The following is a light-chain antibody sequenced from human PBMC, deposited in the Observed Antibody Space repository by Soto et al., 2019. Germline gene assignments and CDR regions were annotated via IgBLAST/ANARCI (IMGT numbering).Light chain of an antibody. CDR2: GTF. J-gene: IGKJ1*01. Sequence: EIVLTQSPGTLSLSPGERATLSCRASQSVTSSQLAWYQQKPGQAPRLLIYGTFTRATGIPDRFSGSGSGTEFTLTISSLQSEDFAVYYCQQYNNWPPGTFGQGTKVDIK. V-gene: IGKV3D-15*01. CDR1: QSVTSS. CDR3: QQYNNWPPGT.